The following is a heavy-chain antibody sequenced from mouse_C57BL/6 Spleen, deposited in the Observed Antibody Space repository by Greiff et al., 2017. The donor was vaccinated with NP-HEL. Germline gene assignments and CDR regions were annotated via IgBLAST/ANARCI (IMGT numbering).Heavy chain of an antibody. CDR1: GYTFTSYW. CDR3: ARGAQALDY. V-gene: IGHV1-59*01. CDR2: IDPSDSYT. D-gene: IGHD3-2*02. J-gene: IGHJ2*01. Sequence: VQLQQPGAELVRPGTSVKLSCKASGYTFTSYWMHWVKQRPGQGLEWIGVIDPSDSYTNYNQKFKGKATLTVDTSSSTAYMQLSSLTSEDSAVYYCARGAQALDYWGQGTTLTVSS.